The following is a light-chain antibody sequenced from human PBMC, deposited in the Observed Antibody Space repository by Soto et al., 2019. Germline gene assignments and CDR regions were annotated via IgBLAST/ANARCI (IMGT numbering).Light chain of an antibody. CDR3: QQYGSPGT. V-gene: IGKV3-20*01. J-gene: IGKJ1*01. CDR2: GAS. Sequence: EIVVTRSPATLSVSPEERATLSCMASQSVSNNYLAWYQQKPGQAPRLLIYGASNRATGIPDRLSGSGSGTEFTLTISRLAPEDFAVYYCQQYGSPGTFGHGTKVDIK. CDR1: QSVSNNY.